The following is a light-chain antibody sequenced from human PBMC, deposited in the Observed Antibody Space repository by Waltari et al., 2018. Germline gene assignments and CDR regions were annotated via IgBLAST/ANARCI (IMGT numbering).Light chain of an antibody. CDR1: SGPVSRRHY. CDR3: VLHMGNLVVGGVV. V-gene: IGLV8-61*01. CDR2: STN. Sequence: QTVVTQEPSFSVSPGGTVTLTCGLSSGPVSRRHYPSWHQPTPGQAPRTLIYSTNSRSAGVPDRCAGSSLGNKAALTTTGAQADDESVDYGVLHMGNLVVGGVVFGGGTKLTVL. J-gene: IGLJ2*01.